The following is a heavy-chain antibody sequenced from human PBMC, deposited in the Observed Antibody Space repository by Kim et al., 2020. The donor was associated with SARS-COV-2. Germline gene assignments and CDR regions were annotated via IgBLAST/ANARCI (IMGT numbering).Heavy chain of an antibody. J-gene: IGHJ5*02. CDR3: ARGSGSRDWFDP. D-gene: IGHD3-10*01. V-gene: IGHV3-48*03. CDR1: GFTFSSYE. CDR2: INKGGTTK. Sequence: GGSLRLSCPASGFTFSSYEMNWVRQAPGKGLEWVAYINKGGTTKHYADSVKGRFTTSRDNAKSSLFLQMNSLRAEDTAVYYCARGSGSRDWFDPWGQGTLVTVSS.